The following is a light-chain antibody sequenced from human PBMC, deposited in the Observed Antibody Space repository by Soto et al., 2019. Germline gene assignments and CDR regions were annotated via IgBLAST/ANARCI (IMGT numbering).Light chain of an antibody. Sequence: QSVLTQPASVSGSPGQSITISCTGTSSDVGGYNYVSWYQQLPGKAPKLMIYDVSNRPSGVSNRFSGSKSGNTASLTISGLQAEDEADYYCSSYTSSSTRVFGEGTKLTVL. CDR1: SSDVGGYNY. CDR2: DVS. J-gene: IGLJ3*02. CDR3: SSYTSSSTRV. V-gene: IGLV2-14*01.